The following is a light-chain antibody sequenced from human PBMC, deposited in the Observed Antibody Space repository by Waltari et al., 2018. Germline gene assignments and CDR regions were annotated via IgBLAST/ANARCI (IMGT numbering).Light chain of an antibody. Sequence: QSVLTQPPSVSGAPGQRLTISCTGSGSNIRAGYDVHWYQQLPRAAPKLLIYGSSTRPLGVPDRFFGSTSGTSASLAITGLQAEDEADYYCQSYDTSLSVVFGGGTKLTVL. J-gene: IGLJ3*02. V-gene: IGLV1-40*01. CDR3: QSYDTSLSVV. CDR1: GSNIRAGYD. CDR2: GSS.